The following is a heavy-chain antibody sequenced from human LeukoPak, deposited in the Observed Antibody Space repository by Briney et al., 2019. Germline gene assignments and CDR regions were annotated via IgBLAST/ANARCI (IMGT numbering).Heavy chain of an antibody. CDR3: ASRPYYGSVDY. Sequence: GGSLRLSCAASGFTVSSNYMSWVRQAPGKGLEWVSVIYSGGSTYYADSVKGRFTISRDNSKNTLYLQMNSLRAEDTAVYYCASRPYYGSVDYWGQGTLVTVSS. V-gene: IGHV3-66*01. CDR1: GFTVSSNY. J-gene: IGHJ4*02. D-gene: IGHD3-10*01. CDR2: IYSGGST.